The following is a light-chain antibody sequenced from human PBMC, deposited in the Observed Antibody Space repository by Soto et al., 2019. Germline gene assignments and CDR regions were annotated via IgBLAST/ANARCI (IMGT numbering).Light chain of an antibody. Sequence: IQLTQSPSSLSASVGDRVTITCRASQAISNFLAWYQQKPGKAPKLLIYVASTLQSGVPSRFSGGGSGTDFTLTISSLEPEDFGTYFCQQSYSTPGALTFGGGTRMDIK. J-gene: IGKJ4*01. CDR1: QAISNF. CDR3: QQSYSTPGALT. CDR2: VAS. V-gene: IGKV1-39*01.